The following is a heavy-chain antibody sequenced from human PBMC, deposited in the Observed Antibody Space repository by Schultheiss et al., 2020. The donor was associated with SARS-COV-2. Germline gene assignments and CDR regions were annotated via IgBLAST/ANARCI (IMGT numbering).Heavy chain of an antibody. CDR1: GFTFSSYA. D-gene: IGHD1-14*01. CDR2: ISWNSGSM. CDR3: ARERKTGSDY. V-gene: IGHV3-23*01. J-gene: IGHJ4*02. Sequence: GGSLRLSCAASGFTFSSYAMSWVRQAPGKGLEWVSGISWNSGSMGYADSVKGRFTISRDNSKNTLYLQMNSLRSDDTAVYYCARERKTGSDYWGQGTLVTVSS.